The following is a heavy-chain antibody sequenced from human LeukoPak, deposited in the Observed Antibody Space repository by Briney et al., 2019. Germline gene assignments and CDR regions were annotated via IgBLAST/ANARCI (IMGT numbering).Heavy chain of an antibody. CDR3: VAVAGHFDY. Sequence: ASMKVSCKASGGTFSSYAISWVRQAPGQGLEWMGGIIPIFGTANYAQKFQGRVTITTDESTSTAYMELSSLRSEDTAVYYCVAVAGHFDYWGQGTLVTVSS. CDR1: GGTFSSYA. J-gene: IGHJ4*02. V-gene: IGHV1-69*05. D-gene: IGHD6-19*01. CDR2: IIPIFGTA.